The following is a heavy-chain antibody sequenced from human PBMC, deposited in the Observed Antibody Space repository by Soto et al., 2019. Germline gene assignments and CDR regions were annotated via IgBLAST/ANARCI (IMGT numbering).Heavy chain of an antibody. J-gene: IGHJ4*02. Sequence: QVQLQESGPGLVKPSQTLSLTCTVSGGSISSGDYYWSWIRQPPGKGLEWIGYIYYSGSTYYNPSLKRRVTISVDTSKNQFSLKLSSVTAADTAVYYCARDRTIAARPHGVDYWGQGTLVTVSS. D-gene: IGHD6-6*01. CDR2: IYYSGST. V-gene: IGHV4-30-4*01. CDR1: GGSISSGDYY. CDR3: ARDRTIAARPHGVDY.